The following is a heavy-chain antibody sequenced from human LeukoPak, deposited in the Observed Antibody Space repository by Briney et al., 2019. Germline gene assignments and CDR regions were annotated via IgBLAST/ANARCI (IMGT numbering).Heavy chain of an antibody. V-gene: IGHV3-30*02. J-gene: IGHJ4*02. D-gene: IGHD3-10*01. CDR1: GFTFSNYG. CDR2: IRYDGSNK. Sequence: GGSLRLSCGVSGFTFSNYGMLWVRQAPGKGLEWVAFIRYDGSNKYYADSVKGRFTISRDNSKNTLYLQMNSLRAEDTAVYYCAKSTYYYGSGKYPVDYWGQGTLVTVSS. CDR3: AKSTYYYGSGKYPVDY.